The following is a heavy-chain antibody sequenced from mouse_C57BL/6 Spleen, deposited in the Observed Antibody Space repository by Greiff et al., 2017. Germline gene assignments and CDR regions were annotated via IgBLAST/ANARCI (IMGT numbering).Heavy chain of an antibody. D-gene: IGHD2-5*01. CDR1: GYTFTSYW. V-gene: IGHV1-69*01. CDR3: ASGSNYRHWYFDV. CDR2: IDPSDSYT. J-gene: IGHJ1*03. Sequence: QVQLQQPGAELVMPGASVKLSCKASGYTFTSYWMHWVKQRPGQGLEWIGEIDPSDSYTNYNQKFKGKSTLTVDKSSSTAYMQLSSLTSEDSAVYYCASGSNYRHWYFDVWGTGTTVTVSS.